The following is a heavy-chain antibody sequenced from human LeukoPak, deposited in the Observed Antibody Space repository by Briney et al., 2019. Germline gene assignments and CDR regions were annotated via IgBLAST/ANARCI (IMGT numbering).Heavy chain of an antibody. D-gene: IGHD4/OR15-4a*01. CDR3: ARRAGAYSHPYDY. Sequence: GGTLRLSCAASGFTFSSYGMSWVRQATGKGLEWGSFIYSGSTHYSDSVKGRFTISRDNSKNTLYLQMNSLRAEDTAVYYCARRAGAYSHPYDYWGQGTLVTVSS. J-gene: IGHJ4*02. V-gene: IGHV3-53*01. CDR1: GFTFSSYG. CDR2: IYSGST.